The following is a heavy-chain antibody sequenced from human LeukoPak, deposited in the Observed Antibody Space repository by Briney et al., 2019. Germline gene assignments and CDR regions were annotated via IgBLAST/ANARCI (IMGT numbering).Heavy chain of an antibody. Sequence: GGSLRLSCAASGFTFSSYWMSWVRQAPGKGLEWVAFIRYDGSNKYYADSVKGRFTISRDNSKNTLYLQMNSLRAEDTAVYYCAKDSGSYYSHPSAFDIWGQGTMVTVSS. CDR3: AKDSGSYYSHPSAFDI. D-gene: IGHD1-26*01. CDR2: IRYDGSNK. V-gene: IGHV3-30*02. J-gene: IGHJ3*02. CDR1: GFTFSSYW.